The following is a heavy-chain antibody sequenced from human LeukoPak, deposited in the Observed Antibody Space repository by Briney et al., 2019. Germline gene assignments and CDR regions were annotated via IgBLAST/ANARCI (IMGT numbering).Heavy chain of an antibody. CDR1: GFTFSSYW. V-gene: IGHV3-7*01. CDR2: IKKDGSEK. CDR3: ARERNHYYYDDFDY. D-gene: IGHD3-22*01. J-gene: IGHJ4*02. Sequence: GGSLRLSCAASGFTFSSYWMSWVRQAPGKGLEWVANIKKDGSEKYYVDSVKGRFTISRDNAKNSLYLQMNSMRAEDTAVYYCARERNHYYYDDFDYWGQGTLVTVSS.